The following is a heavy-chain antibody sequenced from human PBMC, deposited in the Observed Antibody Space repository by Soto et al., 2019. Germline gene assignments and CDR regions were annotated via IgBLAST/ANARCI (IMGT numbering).Heavy chain of an antibody. V-gene: IGHV4-59*01. D-gene: IGHD6-13*01. CDR3: ARGGYIAAAVNFDY. J-gene: IGHJ4*02. CDR2: IYYSGST. Sequence: SETLSLTCTVSGGSIRSYYWSWIRQPPGKGLEWIGYIYYSGSTNYNPSLKSRVTISVDTSKNQFSLKLSSVTAADTAVYYCARGGYIAAAVNFDYWGQGTLVTVSS. CDR1: GGSIRSYY.